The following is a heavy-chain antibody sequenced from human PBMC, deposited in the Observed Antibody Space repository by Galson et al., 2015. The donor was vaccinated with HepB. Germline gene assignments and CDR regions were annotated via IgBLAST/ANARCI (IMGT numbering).Heavy chain of an antibody. V-gene: IGHV1-69*13. J-gene: IGHJ6*02. CDR3: AREVEVVPAAITHTYYYYGMDV. D-gene: IGHD2-2*01. CDR1: GGTFSSYA. CDR2: IIPIFGTA. Sequence: SVKVSCKASGGTFSSYAISWVRQAPGQGLEWMGGIIPIFGTANYAQKFQGRVSITADESTSTAYMELSSLRSEDTAVYYCAREVEVVPAAITHTYYYYGMDVWGQGTTVTVSS.